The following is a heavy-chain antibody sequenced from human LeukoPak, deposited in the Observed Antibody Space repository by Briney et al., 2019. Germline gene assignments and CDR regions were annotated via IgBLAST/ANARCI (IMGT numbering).Heavy chain of an antibody. V-gene: IGHV1-69*06. CDR1: GGTFSSYA. J-gene: IGHJ4*02. CDR3: ARGSRARYDTLTGYSPFDY. D-gene: IGHD3-9*01. CDR2: IIPIFGTA. Sequence: SVKVSCKASGGTFSSYAISWVRQAPGQGLEWMGGIIPIFGTANYAQKFQGRVTITADKSTSTAYMELSSLRSEDTAVYYCARGSRARYDTLTGYSPFDYWGQGTLVTVSS.